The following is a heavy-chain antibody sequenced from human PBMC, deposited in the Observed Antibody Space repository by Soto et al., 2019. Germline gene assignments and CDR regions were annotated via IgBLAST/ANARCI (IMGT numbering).Heavy chain of an antibody. J-gene: IGHJ6*03. CDR3: ARKVTMVRGLTPDYYYYMDV. D-gene: IGHD3-10*01. CDR1: GGSFSGYY. V-gene: IGHV4-34*01. Sequence: SETLSLTCAVYGGSFSGYYWSWIRQPPGKGLEWIGEINHSGSTNYNPSLKSRVTISVDTSKNQFSLKLSSVTAADTAVYYCARKVTMVRGLTPDYYYYMDVWGKGTTVTVS. CDR2: INHSGST.